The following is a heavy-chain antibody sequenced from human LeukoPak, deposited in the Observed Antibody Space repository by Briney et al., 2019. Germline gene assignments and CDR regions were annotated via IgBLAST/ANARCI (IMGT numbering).Heavy chain of an antibody. J-gene: IGHJ4*02. CDR2: ISYDGSNK. Sequence: GRSLRLSCAASGFTFSSYGMHWVRQAPGKGLEWVAVISYDGSNKYYADSVKGRFTISRDNSKNTLYLQMNSLRAEDTAVDYCAKDRHRYSYDHFDYWGQGTLVTVSS. V-gene: IGHV3-30*18. CDR1: GFTFSSYG. D-gene: IGHD5-18*01. CDR3: AKDRHRYSYDHFDY.